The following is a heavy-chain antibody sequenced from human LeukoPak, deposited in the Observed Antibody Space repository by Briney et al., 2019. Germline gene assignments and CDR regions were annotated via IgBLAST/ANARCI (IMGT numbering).Heavy chain of an antibody. Sequence: GGSLRLSCAASGFTFSSYAMSWVRQAPGKGLEWVSAISGSGGSTYYADSVKGRFTISRDNSKNTLYLQMNSLRAEDTAVYYCAKADCSSTSCSSADYWGQGTLVTVSS. J-gene: IGHJ4*02. CDR3: AKADCSSTSCSSADY. CDR2: ISGSGGST. CDR1: GFTFSSYA. V-gene: IGHV3-23*01. D-gene: IGHD2-2*01.